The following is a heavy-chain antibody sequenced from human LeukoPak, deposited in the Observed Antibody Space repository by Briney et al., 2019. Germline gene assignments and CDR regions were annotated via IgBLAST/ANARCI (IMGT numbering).Heavy chain of an antibody. D-gene: IGHD3-3*01. CDR2: IRGSGGDT. J-gene: IGHJ4*02. CDR3: ARDFQEDFGVVTYYFDY. CDR1: GFTFSKYA. V-gene: IGHV3-23*01. Sequence: PGGSLRLSCAGSGFTFSKYAMMWVRQAPGKGLEWVSAIRGSGGDTEYAASVRGRFTISRDNSKNTLYLQMNSLRAEDTAVYYCARDFQEDFGVVTYYFDYWGQGTLVTVSS.